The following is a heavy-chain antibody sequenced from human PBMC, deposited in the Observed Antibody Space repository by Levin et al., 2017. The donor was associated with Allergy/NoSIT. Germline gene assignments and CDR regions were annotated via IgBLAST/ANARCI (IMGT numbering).Heavy chain of an antibody. J-gene: IGHJ4*02. V-gene: IGHV4-39*01. CDR2: IYYSGST. CDR1: GGSISSSSYY. Sequence: SQTLSLTCTVSGGSISSSSYYWGWIRQPPGKGPEWIGSIYYSGSTYYNPSLKSRVTISVDTSKNQFSLKLSSVTAADTAVYYCASYYYDSSGYLVWGQGTLVTVSS. CDR3: ASYYYDSSGYLV. D-gene: IGHD3-22*01.